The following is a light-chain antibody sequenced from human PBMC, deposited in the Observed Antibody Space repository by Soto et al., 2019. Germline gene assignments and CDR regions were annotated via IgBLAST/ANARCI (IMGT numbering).Light chain of an antibody. J-gene: IGKJ4*01. V-gene: IGKV3-15*01. Sequence: EIVMTQSPATLSVSPGESATLSCRASQSTNNYLAWYQQKPGQAPRLLIDGASTRATGIPARFCGSGSGTEFTLTISSLQSEDFAVYYCQQYNNWPLTFGGGTKVDIK. CDR2: GAS. CDR3: QQYNNWPLT. CDR1: QSTNNY.